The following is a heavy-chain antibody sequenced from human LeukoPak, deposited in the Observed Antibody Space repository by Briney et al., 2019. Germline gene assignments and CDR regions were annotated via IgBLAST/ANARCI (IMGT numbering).Heavy chain of an antibody. V-gene: IGHV3-21*04. J-gene: IGHJ6*03. CDR1: GFTFSSYS. CDR2: ISSSSSYI. D-gene: IGHD3-9*01. Sequence: GGSLRLSCAASGFTFSSYSMNWVRQAPGKGLEWVSSISSSSSYIYYADSVKGRFTISRDNSKNTLYLQMNSLRAEDTAVYYCAKQGRDWLRDYYYYMDVWGKGTTVTISS. CDR3: AKQGRDWLRDYYYYMDV.